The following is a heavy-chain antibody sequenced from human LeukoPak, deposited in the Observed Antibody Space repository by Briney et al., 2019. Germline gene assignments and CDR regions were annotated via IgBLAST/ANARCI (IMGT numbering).Heavy chain of an antibody. D-gene: IGHD1-26*01. CDR3: ARELREHGVFDI. J-gene: IGHJ3*02. V-gene: IGHV3-53*01. CDR1: GFIFSDYY. Sequence: GGSLRLSCAASGFIFSDYYINWIRQAPGKGLEWVSEICDGSTYYAASVKGRFSISRDNSKNTVYLQMNSLRAEDTAVYYCARELREHGVFDIWGQGTTVTVSS. CDR2: ICDGST.